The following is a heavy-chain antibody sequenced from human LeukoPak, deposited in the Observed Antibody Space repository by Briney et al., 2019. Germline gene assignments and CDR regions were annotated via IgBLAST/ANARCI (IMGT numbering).Heavy chain of an antibody. CDR1: WFTFDYYT. J-gene: IGHJ4*02. V-gene: IGHV3-43*01. CDR2: ISMDGVNT. Sequence: GGSLRLSCAASWFTFDYYTMYWVRQGPEKGLEWVSLISMDGVNTFYADSVKGRFTISRDNNKNSLYLQMNGLRTDDTGLYYCVKGRRRGYAYGTLESWGQGTLVTVSS. CDR3: VKGRRRGYAYGTLES. D-gene: IGHD5-18*01.